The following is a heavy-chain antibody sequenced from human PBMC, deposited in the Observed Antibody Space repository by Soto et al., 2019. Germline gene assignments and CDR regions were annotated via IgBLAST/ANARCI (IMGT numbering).Heavy chain of an antibody. CDR2: IQQDGSEK. CDR1: GFTFSTYW. Sequence: GGSLGLSCAASGFTFSTYWISWVRQAPGKGLEWVANIQQDGSEKYYVDSVKGRFTISRDNAKNSLYLQMNSLRAEDTAGYYCARWEGYFDYWGQGTLVTVSS. D-gene: IGHD1-26*01. J-gene: IGHJ4*02. V-gene: IGHV3-7*01. CDR3: ARWEGYFDY.